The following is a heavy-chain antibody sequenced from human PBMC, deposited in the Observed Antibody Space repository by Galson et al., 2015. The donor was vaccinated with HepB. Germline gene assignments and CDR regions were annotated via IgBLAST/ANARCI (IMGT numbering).Heavy chain of an antibody. CDR3: AKGEEHGYSNSWSVPHFDY. V-gene: IGHV3-23*01. Sequence: SLRLSCAASGFTFSSYAMTWVRQAPGKGLEWVSAISGSGGSPYYADSVKGRFTISRDNSKNTLYLQMNSLRAEDTAVYYCAKGEEHGYSNSWSVPHFDYWGQGTLVTVSS. CDR2: ISGSGGSP. CDR1: GFTFSSYA. D-gene: IGHD6-13*01. J-gene: IGHJ4*02.